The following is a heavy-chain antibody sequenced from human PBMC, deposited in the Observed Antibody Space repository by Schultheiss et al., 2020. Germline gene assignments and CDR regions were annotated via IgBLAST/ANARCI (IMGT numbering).Heavy chain of an antibody. CDR2: IYYSGST. D-gene: IGHD3-10*01. J-gene: IGHJ4*02. Sequence: SETLSLTCAVYGGSFSGYYWSWIRQPPGKGLEWIGYIYYSGSTNYNPSLKSRVTISVDTSKNQFSLKLSSVTAADTAVYYCARGGYGSGSYYRTFWYWGQGTLVTVS. CDR1: GGSFSGYY. V-gene: IGHV4-59*12. CDR3: ARGGYGSGSYYRTFWY.